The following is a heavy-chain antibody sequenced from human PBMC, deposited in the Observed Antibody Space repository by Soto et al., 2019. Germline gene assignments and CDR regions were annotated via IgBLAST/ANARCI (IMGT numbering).Heavy chain of an antibody. CDR3: ASATVTNDYYYYDTDV. CDR2: IKQDGSEK. Sequence: LRLSCAASGFTFSSYWMNWVRQAPGKGLEWVANIKQDGSEKYYVDSVKGRFTISRDNAKNLVFLQMNSLRAEDTAVYYCASATVTNDYYYYDTDVWGLGTTVTVSS. J-gene: IGHJ6*02. D-gene: IGHD4-4*01. CDR1: GFTFSSYW. V-gene: IGHV3-7*03.